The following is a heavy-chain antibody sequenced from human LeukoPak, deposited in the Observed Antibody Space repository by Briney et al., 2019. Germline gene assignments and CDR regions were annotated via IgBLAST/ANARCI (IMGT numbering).Heavy chain of an antibody. CDR1: GFTFSSYA. J-gene: IGHJ3*02. CDR3: ARDIRYDYAFLGGFDI. V-gene: IGHV3-7*01. CDR2: IKQDGSEE. D-gene: IGHD3-16*01. Sequence: SGGSLRLSCAASGFTFSSYAMHWVRQAPGKGLEWVANIKQDGSEEYYVDSVKGRFTISRDNAKNSLYLQMNSPRAEDTAVYYCARDIRYDYAFLGGFDIWGQGTMVTVSS.